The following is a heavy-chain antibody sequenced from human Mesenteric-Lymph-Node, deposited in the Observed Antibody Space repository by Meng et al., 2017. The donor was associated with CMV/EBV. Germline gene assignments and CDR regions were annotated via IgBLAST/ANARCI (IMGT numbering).Heavy chain of an antibody. J-gene: IGHJ4*02. V-gene: IGHV3-21*01. CDR1: GFTFSSYA. CDR3: ARGIQLWSYSFDY. CDR2: ISGSSSYI. D-gene: IGHD5-18*01. Sequence: GESLKISCAASGFTFSSYAMNWVRQAPGKGLEWVSSISGSSSYIYYTDSVKGRFTISGDNAKNLLYLQMDGLRADDTAVYYCARGIQLWSYSFDYWGPGTLVTVSS.